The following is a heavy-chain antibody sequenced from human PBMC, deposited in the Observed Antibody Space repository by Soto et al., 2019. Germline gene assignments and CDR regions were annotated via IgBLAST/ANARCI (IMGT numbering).Heavy chain of an antibody. D-gene: IGHD5-12*01. Sequence: EVQLVQSGGGLVQPGGSLRLSCAASGFAFSSYWLHWVRQAPGKGLMIVSRNTGDGTNTAYATSVKGRFTISRDNAKNMVYLQMDSLKAEDTAVYYCARDGGYGTPFDYWGQGALVTVSS. CDR3: ARDGGYGTPFDY. CDR1: GFAFSSYW. V-gene: IGHV3-74*01. CDR2: NTGDGTNT. J-gene: IGHJ4*02.